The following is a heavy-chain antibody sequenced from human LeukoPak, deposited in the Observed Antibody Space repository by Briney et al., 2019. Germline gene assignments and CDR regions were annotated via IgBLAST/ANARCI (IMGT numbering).Heavy chain of an antibody. J-gene: IGHJ4*02. Sequence: SETLSLTCTVSGGSISSYYWSWIRQPPGKGLEWIGYIYYSGGTNYNPSLKSRVTISVDTSKNQFSLKLSSVTAADTAVYYCARGDGAWDYWGQGTLVTVSS. CDR3: ARGDGAWDY. CDR1: GGSISSYY. V-gene: IGHV4-59*01. CDR2: IYYSGGT. D-gene: IGHD4-17*01.